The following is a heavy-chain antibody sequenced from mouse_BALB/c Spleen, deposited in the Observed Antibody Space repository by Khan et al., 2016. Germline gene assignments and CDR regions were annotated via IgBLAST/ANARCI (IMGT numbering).Heavy chain of an antibody. Sequence: QIQLVQSGPELKKPGETVKISCKASGYTFTNYGMNWVRQVPGKGLQWMGWMNPYPEEPPYTDHFKGRFPSPLETSARTAHLPINNLKTEAPATYFCARSTCYGYYYAMDYWGQGTSVAVSA. D-gene: IGHD1-2*01. CDR3: ARSTCYGYYYAMDY. J-gene: IGHJ4*01. CDR1: GYTFTNYG. V-gene: IGHV9-3-1*01. CDR2: MNPYPEEP.